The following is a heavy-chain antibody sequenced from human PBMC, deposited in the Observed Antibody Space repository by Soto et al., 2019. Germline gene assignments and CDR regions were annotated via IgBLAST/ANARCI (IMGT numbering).Heavy chain of an antibody. V-gene: IGHV3-30*18. CDR2: ISYDGSNK. D-gene: IGHD3-22*01. J-gene: IGHJ4*02. Sequence: GGSLRLACAASGFTFSSYGIHGVRQAPGKGLEWVALISYDGSNKYYADSVKGRFTISRDNSKNTLYLQMNSLRAEDTAMYYCAKDAPYYYDSSGYYGPFDYWGQGTLVTVSS. CDR1: GFTFSSYG. CDR3: AKDAPYYYDSSGYYGPFDY.